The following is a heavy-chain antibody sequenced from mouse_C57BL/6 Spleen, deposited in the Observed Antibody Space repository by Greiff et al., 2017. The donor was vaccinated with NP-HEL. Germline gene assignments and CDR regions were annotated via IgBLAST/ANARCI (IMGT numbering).Heavy chain of an antibody. D-gene: IGHD3-2*02. CDR3: VWTAQAPYYAMDY. Sequence: EVKLVESGGGLVQPKGSLKLSCAASGFSFNTYAMNWVRQAPGKGLEWVARIRSKSNNYATYYADSVKDRFTISRDDSESMLYLQMNNLKTEDTAMYYCVWTAQAPYYAMDYWGQGTSVTVSS. CDR2: IRSKSNNYAT. J-gene: IGHJ4*01. V-gene: IGHV10-1*01. CDR1: GFSFNTYA.